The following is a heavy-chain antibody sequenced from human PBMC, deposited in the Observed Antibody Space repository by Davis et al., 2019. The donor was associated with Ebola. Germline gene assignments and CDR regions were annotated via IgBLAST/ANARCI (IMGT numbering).Heavy chain of an antibody. CDR2: IFPDDSDA. J-gene: IGHJ4*02. V-gene: IGHV5-51*01. D-gene: IGHD2-2*01. CDR3: ARQGTTSWDS. CDR1: GYGLTNYW. Sequence: GESLKIPCKGSGYGLTNYWIGRVRQMPGKGLEWMGFIFPDDSDATYSPSFQGQVTFSVDKSIRTAYLHWNSLKASDTATYYCARQGTTSWDSWGQGTLVTVSS.